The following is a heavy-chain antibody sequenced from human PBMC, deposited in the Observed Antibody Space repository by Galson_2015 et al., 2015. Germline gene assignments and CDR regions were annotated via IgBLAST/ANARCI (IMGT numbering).Heavy chain of an antibody. J-gene: IGHJ2*01. Sequence: SLRLSCAASGITFSSYSMNWVRQAPGKGLEWVSSISSSSSYIYYADSLKGRFTISRDNAKDPLYLQMNSLRAEDTAVYYCARGVGVMDLWGRGTLVTVSS. V-gene: IGHV3-21*01. CDR3: ARGVGVMDL. D-gene: IGHD3-16*01. CDR1: GITFSSYS. CDR2: ISSSSSYI.